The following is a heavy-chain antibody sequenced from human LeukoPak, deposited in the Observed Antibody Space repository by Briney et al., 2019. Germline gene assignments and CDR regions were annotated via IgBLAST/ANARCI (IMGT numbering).Heavy chain of an antibody. CDR2: IHYSGSA. CDR3: ARSFTRWSYYFDS. D-gene: IGHD5-24*01. V-gene: IGHV4-30-4*01. CDR1: GDSISSDEYF. J-gene: IGHJ4*02. Sequence: SQTLSLTCTVSGDSISSDEYFWNWMRQPPGEGLEWIGYIHYSGSAYNKPSLKSRVFMSVDTSKNQVSLKLKSVTAADTAVYYCARSFTRWSYYFDSWGQGTLVTVSS.